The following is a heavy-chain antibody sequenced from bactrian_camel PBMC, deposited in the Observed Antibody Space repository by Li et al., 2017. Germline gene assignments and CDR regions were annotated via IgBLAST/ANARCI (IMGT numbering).Heavy chain of an antibody. Sequence: HVQLVESGGGSVQAGGSLRLSCVASGDVFSMTNFRMGWFRQAPGAEREGVAAIDGDGTTAYADSVKGRFIISKDKAKNELYLQMNSLKSEDTAVYYCALGSSRQATMTARGKGTQVTVS. J-gene: IGHJ4*01. CDR2: IDGDGTT. CDR1: GDVFSMTN. D-gene: IGHD3*01. V-gene: IGHV3S53*01.